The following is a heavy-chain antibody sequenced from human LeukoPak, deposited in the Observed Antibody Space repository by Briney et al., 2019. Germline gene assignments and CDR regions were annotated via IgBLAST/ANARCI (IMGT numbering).Heavy chain of an antibody. CDR2: ISGSGGST. J-gene: IGHJ4*02. CDR3: AKDHYYDSNLFPFCYFDY. V-gene: IGHV3-23*01. CDR1: GFTFSSYA. D-gene: IGHD3-22*01. Sequence: GGSLRLSCAASGFTFSSYAMSWVRQAPGKGLEWVSAISGSGGSTYYADSVKGRFTISRDNSKNTLYLQMNSLRAEDTAVYYCAKDHYYDSNLFPFCYFDYWGQGTLVTVSS.